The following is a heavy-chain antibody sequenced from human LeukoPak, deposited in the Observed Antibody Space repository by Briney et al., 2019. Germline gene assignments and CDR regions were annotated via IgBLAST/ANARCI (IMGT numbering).Heavy chain of an antibody. CDR2: KKQERSEK. J-gene: IGHJ6*03. V-gene: IGHV3-7*01. Sequence: GGPLTLPCAASGLRFSRQWMRWARQAPGKGLVWVANKKQERSEKYYGVCVEGRFTISRDNAQNSLHLQINSLRAEDTAVYYCARAPRRGVMDVWGKGTTVSVSS. CDR3: ARAPRRGVMDV. D-gene: IGHD3-10*01. CDR1: GLRFSRQW.